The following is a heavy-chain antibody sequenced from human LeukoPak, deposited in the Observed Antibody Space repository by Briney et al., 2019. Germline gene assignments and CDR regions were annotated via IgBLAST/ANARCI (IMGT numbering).Heavy chain of an antibody. J-gene: IGHJ6*02. CDR3: AKDLGVPYCGGDCYSYYGMDV. V-gene: IGHV3-23*01. Sequence: PGGSLRLSCAASGFTFSSYAMSWVRQAPGKGLEWVSPISGSGGSTYYADSVKGRFTISRDNSKNTLYLQMSSLRAEDTAVYYCAKDLGVPYCGGDCYSYYGMDVWGQGTTVTVSS. CDR1: GFTFSSYA. CDR2: ISGSGGST. D-gene: IGHD2-21*02.